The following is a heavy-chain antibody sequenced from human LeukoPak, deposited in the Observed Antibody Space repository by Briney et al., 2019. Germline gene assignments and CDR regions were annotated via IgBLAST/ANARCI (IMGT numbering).Heavy chain of an antibody. CDR1: GGSISNYY. CDR3: AREAHSAGRGFDP. CDR2: IDTSGST. V-gene: IGHV4-4*07. J-gene: IGHJ5*02. D-gene: IGHD3-10*01. Sequence: PSETLSLTCTVSGGSISNYYWSWIRQPAGKGLEWIGRIDTSGSTNYNPSLKSRVTMSVDTSKNQFSLKLSSVTAADTAVYYCAREAHSAGRGFDPWGQGTLVTVSS.